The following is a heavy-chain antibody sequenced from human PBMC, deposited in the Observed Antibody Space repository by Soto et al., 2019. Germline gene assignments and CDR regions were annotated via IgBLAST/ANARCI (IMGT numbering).Heavy chain of an antibody. Sequence: QVQLVQSGAEVKKPGSSVKVSCKASGGTFSSYAISWVRQAPGQGLEWMGGIIPIFGTANYAQKFQGRVKSTADESTRTAYMELRSLRSEDTAVYYCASTMIVVKGYFDYWGQGTLVTVSS. CDR1: GGTFSSYA. CDR3: ASTMIVVKGYFDY. D-gene: IGHD3-22*01. V-gene: IGHV1-69*12. CDR2: IIPIFGTA. J-gene: IGHJ4*02.